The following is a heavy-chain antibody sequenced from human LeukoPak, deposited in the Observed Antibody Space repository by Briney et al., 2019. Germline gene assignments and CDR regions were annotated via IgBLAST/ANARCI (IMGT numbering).Heavy chain of an antibody. CDR3: ATKRQQLDYYYYMDV. V-gene: IGHV1-24*01. CDR1: GYTLTELS. J-gene: IGHJ6*03. Sequence: GASVTVSCKVSGYTLTELSMHWVRQAPGKGLEWMGGFDPEDGETIYAQKFQGRVTMTEDTSTDTAYMELSSLRSEDTAVYYCATKRQQLDYYYYMDVWGKGTTVTVSS. D-gene: IGHD6-13*01. CDR2: FDPEDGET.